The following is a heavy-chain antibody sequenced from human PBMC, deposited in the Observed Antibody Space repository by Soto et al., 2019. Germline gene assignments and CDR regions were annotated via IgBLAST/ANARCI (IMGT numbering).Heavy chain of an antibody. D-gene: IGHD2-2*01. J-gene: IGHJ4*02. CDR3: ARHDIVAVPAVSDC. CDR1: GVSISSYY. CDR2: AYYTGST. Sequence: TSETLSLTCNVSGVSISSYYWSWIRQPPGRGLEWIGYAYYTGSTNYNPSLRNRVTMSVDTSKNQFSLKLNSVTAADTAVYYCARHDIVAVPAVSDCWGQGTLVTVSS. V-gene: IGHV4-59*08.